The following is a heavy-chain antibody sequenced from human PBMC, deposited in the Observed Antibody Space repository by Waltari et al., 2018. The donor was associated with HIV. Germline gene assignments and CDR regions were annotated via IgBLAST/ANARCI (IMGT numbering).Heavy chain of an antibody. CDR1: GGSISSSYYY. V-gene: IGHV4-39*01. D-gene: IGHD4-4*01. CDR3: ARHSSVTKIHFDY. CDR2: IYYSGST. J-gene: IGHJ4*02. Sequence: QLQLQESGPGLVKPSETLSLTCTVSGGSISSSYYYWGWIRQPPGKGLEWIGSIYYSGSTYYHPALKRRVTISVNTSKNQFSLKLSSVTAADTAVYYCARHSSVTKIHFDYWGQGTLVTVSS.